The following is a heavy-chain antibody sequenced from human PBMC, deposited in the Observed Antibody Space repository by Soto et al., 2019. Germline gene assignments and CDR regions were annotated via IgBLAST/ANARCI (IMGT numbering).Heavy chain of an antibody. Sequence: PGGSLRLFCASSGFTFISYAMSWVRQAPGKGLEGVSSISASGDITYYADTVKGRYTVSRDNSKNTLSLQMNSLRAEDTVIYYCAKGRKDNGSYRTDFDYWGQGTLVTVSS. D-gene: IGHD1-26*01. CDR2: ISASGDIT. V-gene: IGHV3-23*01. CDR3: AKGRKDNGSYRTDFDY. J-gene: IGHJ4*02. CDR1: GFTFISYA.